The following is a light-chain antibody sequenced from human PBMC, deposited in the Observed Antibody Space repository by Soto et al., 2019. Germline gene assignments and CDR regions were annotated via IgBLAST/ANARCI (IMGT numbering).Light chain of an antibody. CDR1: QSVLYSPNNKNY. Sequence: DIVMTQSPDSLAVSLGERATINCKSSQSVLYSPNNKNYLAWYQQKPRQPPKLLIAWASTRESGVPDRFSGRGSGTDFTLTISALQAEDVAVYYCQQYYTTPRTFGQGTKVEIK. CDR2: WAS. J-gene: IGKJ1*01. V-gene: IGKV4-1*01. CDR3: QQYYTTPRT.